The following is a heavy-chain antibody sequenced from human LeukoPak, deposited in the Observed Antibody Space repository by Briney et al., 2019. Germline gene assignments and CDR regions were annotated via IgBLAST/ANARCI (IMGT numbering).Heavy chain of an antibody. CDR1: GYTFTSYG. CDR3: ARDPHLILWFGELFSHQPPTTGGFDP. D-gene: IGHD3-10*01. CDR2: ISAYNGNT. J-gene: IGHJ5*02. Sequence: GASVKVSCKASGYTFTSYGISWVRQAPGQGLEWMGWISAYNGNTKYAQKFQGRVTMTTDTSTSTAYMELRSLRSDDTAVYYCARDPHLILWFGELFSHQPPTTGGFDPWGQGTLVTVSS. V-gene: IGHV1-18*01.